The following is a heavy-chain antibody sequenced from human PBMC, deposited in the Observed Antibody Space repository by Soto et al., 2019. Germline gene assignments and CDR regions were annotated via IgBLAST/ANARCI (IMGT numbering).Heavy chain of an antibody. Sequence: SETLSLTCTVAGGSLSSGDYYWSWIRQPPGKGLEWIGCIYYSGSTYYNPSLKSRLTISVDTSKNQFSLKLSSVTAADTAVYYCARVRRIALAPRRFDPWGQGTLVTVSS. J-gene: IGHJ5*02. CDR1: GGSLSSGDYY. CDR3: ARVRRIALAPRRFDP. CDR2: IYYSGST. V-gene: IGHV4-30-4*01. D-gene: IGHD6-6*01.